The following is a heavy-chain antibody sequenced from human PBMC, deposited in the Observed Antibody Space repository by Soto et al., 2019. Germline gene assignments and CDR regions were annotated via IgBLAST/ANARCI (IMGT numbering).Heavy chain of an antibody. Sequence: QVQLQESGPGLVKPSETLSLTCTVSGASISDYYWSWIRQPAGKGLECIGRIYASGNTNYNPSLKSLVTMSVDTSKNQFSLTLNSVTAADTAVYYCARESRSALGTVEHWGRGTLVTVSS. V-gene: IGHV4-4*07. J-gene: IGHJ4*02. CDR3: ARESRSALGTVEH. D-gene: IGHD6-13*01. CDR2: IYASGNT. CDR1: GASISDYY.